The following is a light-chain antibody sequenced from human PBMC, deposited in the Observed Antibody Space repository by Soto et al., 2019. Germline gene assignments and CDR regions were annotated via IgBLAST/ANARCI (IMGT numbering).Light chain of an antibody. V-gene: IGKV3-15*01. J-gene: IGKJ1*01. Sequence: EIVLTQSPGTLSLSPGKRATLSCRASQSISRNLACYQQKPGQAPRLLIYGASTRATGIPARFSGSGSGTEFTLTISSLQSEDFAVYYCQQYNNWPPWTFGQGTKVDIK. CDR2: GAS. CDR1: QSISRN. CDR3: QQYNNWPPWT.